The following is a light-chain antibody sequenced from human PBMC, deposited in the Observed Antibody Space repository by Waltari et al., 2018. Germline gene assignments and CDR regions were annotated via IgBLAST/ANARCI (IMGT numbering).Light chain of an antibody. J-gene: IGLJ3*02. V-gene: IGLV4-69*01. Sequence: QLVLTQSPSASASLGASAKLTCTLSSGHITNVIAWHQQQPGEGPRFLMKVNSDGSHRKGDDIPERFSGSGSGPERYLTISSLQSEDEADYYCETGGHGTWVFGGGTKLTVL. CDR3: ETGGHGTWV. CDR1: SGHITNV. CDR2: VNSDGSH.